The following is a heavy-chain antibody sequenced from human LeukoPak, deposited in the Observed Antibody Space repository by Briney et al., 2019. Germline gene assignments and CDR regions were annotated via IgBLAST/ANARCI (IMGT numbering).Heavy chain of an antibody. D-gene: IGHD4/OR15-4a*01. J-gene: IGHJ4*02. CDR1: GYTFTVHY. CDR2: IKPDSGAT. CDR3: ARDHDYGPDY. V-gene: IGHV1-2*02. Sequence: ASLKVSCKASGYTFTVHYLHWLRQAPGQGLEWMGWIKPDSGATNFAQHFQCRVTMTSDTSINTAYMELSSLTSDDTAMYYCARDHDYGPDYWGQGTLVTVSA.